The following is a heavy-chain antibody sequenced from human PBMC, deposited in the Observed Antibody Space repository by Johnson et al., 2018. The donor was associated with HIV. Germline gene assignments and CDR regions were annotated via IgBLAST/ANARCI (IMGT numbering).Heavy chain of an antibody. CDR1: GFTFSDYY. J-gene: IGHJ3*02. CDR2: ISSSGSTI. Sequence: QVQLVESGGGLVKPGGSLRLSCAASGFTFSDYYMSWIRQAPGKGLEWVSYISSSGSTIYYADSVKGRFTISRDNAKNSLYLQMNSRRAEDTAVYYCARWGMGSIVLVVYARSDAFDIWGQGTMVTVSS. V-gene: IGHV3-11*04. D-gene: IGHD2-8*02. CDR3: ARWGMGSIVLVVYARSDAFDI.